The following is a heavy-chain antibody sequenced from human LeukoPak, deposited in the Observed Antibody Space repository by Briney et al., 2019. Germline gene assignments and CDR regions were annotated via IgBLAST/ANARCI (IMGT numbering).Heavy chain of an antibody. CDR2: ISSSGSTM. CDR1: GFTFSNYA. Sequence: PGGSLRLSCAASGFTFSNYAMNWVRQAPGKGLEWVSYISSSGSTMYYADSLKGRFTISRDNAKNSLYLQMDSLRAEDTAIYYCARELNYYFDYWGQGTLVTVSS. V-gene: IGHV3-48*03. J-gene: IGHJ4*02. D-gene: IGHD2-8*01. CDR3: ARELNYYFDY.